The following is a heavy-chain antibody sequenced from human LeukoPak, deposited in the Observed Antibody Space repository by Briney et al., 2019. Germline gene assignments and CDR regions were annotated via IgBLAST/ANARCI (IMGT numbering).Heavy chain of an antibody. CDR2: ISYDGSSK. Sequence: GGSLRLSCAASGFTFSSYAMHWVRQAPGKGLEWVAVISYDGSSKYYADSVKGRFTISRDNSKNTLYLQMNSLRAEDMAVYYCAKSVGDYYYYYGMDVWGQGTTVTVSS. CDR1: GFTFSSYA. CDR3: AKSVGDYYYYYGMDV. J-gene: IGHJ6*02. D-gene: IGHD1-26*01. V-gene: IGHV3-30*04.